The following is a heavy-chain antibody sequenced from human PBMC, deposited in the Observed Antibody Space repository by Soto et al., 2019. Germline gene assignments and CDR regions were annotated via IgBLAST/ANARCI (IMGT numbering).Heavy chain of an antibody. CDR3: AASIAATNAALDT. CDR2: SVVGSGNT. Sequence: SAKVSCKASGFTFTSSAMQWVRQARGQRLEWIGWSVVGSGNTNYAQKFQERVTITRDMSTSTAYMELSSLRSEDTAVYYCAASIAATNAALDTWPQGAMLTVSS. CDR1: GFTFTSSA. V-gene: IGHV1-58*02. J-gene: IGHJ3*02. D-gene: IGHD2-15*01.